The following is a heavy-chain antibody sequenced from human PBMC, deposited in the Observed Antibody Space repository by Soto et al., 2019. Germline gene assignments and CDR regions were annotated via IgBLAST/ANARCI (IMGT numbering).Heavy chain of an antibody. V-gene: IGHV1-18*01. CDR2: ISSYNGDT. CDR1: GYTFTRSG. Sequence: QVQLVQSGAEVKKPGASVKVSCKASGYTFTRSGISWVRQAPGQGPEWRGWISSYNGDTNYAQTFQGRVTMTTASSTSTAYMELRSLRSDDTAVYYCAREGVAPYYYYGMDVWGQGTPVTVSS. CDR3: AREGVAPYYYYGMDV. J-gene: IGHJ6*02. D-gene: IGHD5-12*01.